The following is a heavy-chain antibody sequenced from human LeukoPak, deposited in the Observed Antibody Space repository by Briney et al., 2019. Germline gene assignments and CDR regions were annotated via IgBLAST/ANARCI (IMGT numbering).Heavy chain of an antibody. Sequence: EASVNVSCKASGYTFTSYYMHWVRQAPGQGLEWMGIINPSGGSTSYAQKFQGRVTMTRDTSTSTVYMELSSLRSEDTAVYYCARSRRAGSYLYYFDYWGQGTLVTVSS. V-gene: IGHV1-46*01. CDR1: GYTFTSYY. D-gene: IGHD1-26*01. CDR2: INPSGGST. J-gene: IGHJ4*02. CDR3: ARSRRAGSYLYYFDY.